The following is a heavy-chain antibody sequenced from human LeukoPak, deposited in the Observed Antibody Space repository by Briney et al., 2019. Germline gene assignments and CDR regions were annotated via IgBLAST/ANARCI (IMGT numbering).Heavy chain of an antibody. CDR1: GGSISSSSYY. V-gene: IGHV4-39*01. J-gene: IGHJ4*02. Sequence: SETLSLTCTVSGGSISSSSYYWGWIRQPPGKGLEWIGSIYYSGSTYYNPSLKSRVTISVDTSKNQFSLKLSSVTAADTAVYYCARQLGYCSGTSCYAVKVDYWGQGTLVTASS. CDR3: ARQLGYCSGTSCYAVKVDY. D-gene: IGHD2-2*01. CDR2: IYYSGST.